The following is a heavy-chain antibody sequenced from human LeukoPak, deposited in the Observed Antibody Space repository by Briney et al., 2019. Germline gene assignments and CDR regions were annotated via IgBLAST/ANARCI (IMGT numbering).Heavy chain of an antibody. CDR2: IIPILGIA. J-gene: IGHJ4*02. D-gene: IGHD4-17*01. V-gene: IGHV1-69*04. Sequence: SVKVSCKASGGSFSSYDISWVRQAPGQGLEWMGRIIPILGIANYAQKFQGRVTITADKSTSTAYMELSSLRSEDTAVYYCAREFFDYGDYGAIDYWGQGTLVTVSS. CDR3: AREFFDYGDYGAIDY. CDR1: GGSFSSYD.